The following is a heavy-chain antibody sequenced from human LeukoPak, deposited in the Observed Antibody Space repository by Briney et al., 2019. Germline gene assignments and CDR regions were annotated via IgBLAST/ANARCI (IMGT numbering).Heavy chain of an antibody. D-gene: IGHD3-22*01. J-gene: IGHJ5*02. Sequence: GGSLRLSCAASGFTFSSYSMNWVRQAPGKGLEWVSAISNDGGGTNYADFVKGRFTISGDNSKNTLFLQMNSLRAEDTALYYCAKGSSGYFVDLWGQGTLVTVSS. CDR1: GFTFSSYS. CDR2: ISNDGGGT. CDR3: AKGSSGYFVDL. V-gene: IGHV3-23*01.